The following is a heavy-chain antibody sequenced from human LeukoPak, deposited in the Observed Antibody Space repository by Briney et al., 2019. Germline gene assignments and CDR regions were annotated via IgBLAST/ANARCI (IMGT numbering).Heavy chain of an antibody. CDR3: ARRSARSNYYDSSGADDY. CDR1: GGSISSYY. D-gene: IGHD3-22*01. V-gene: IGHV4-59*08. J-gene: IGHJ4*02. Sequence: SETLSLTCTVSGGSISSYYWSWIRQPPGKGLEWIGYIYYSGSTNYNPSLKSRVTISVDTSKNQFSLKLSSVTAADTAVYYCARRSARSNYYDSSGADDYWGQGTLVTVSS. CDR2: IYYSGST.